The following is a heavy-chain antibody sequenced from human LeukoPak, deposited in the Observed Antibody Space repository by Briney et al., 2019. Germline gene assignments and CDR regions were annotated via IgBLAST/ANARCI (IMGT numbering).Heavy chain of an antibody. CDR1: GFTFSRYA. CDR3: AKEREAYCSGGSCYGSDKLFPADY. Sequence: GGSLRLSCAASGFTFSRYAMTWVRQAPRKGLEWVSSISGTGGSTFYADSVKARFTIARDNSKDTMYLQHNSMRAEDQAIYYCAKEREAYCSGGSCYGSDKLFPADYWGEGTLVGVSS. CDR2: ISGTGGST. V-gene: IGHV3-23*01. J-gene: IGHJ4*02. D-gene: IGHD2-15*01.